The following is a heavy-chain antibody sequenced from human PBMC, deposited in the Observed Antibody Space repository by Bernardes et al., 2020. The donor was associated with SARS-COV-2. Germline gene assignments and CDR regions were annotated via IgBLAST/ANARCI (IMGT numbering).Heavy chain of an antibody. CDR3: AEYTTIGASRCFDP. Sequence: GWSLRLSCAASGFTFMNYAMSWVRQAPGKGLEWVSAIGSSGGGIQYADSVKGRFTISRDNSKSSMYLQMSSLRAEDTTVYYCAEYTTIGASRCFDPWGQGTLVTVSS. V-gene: IGHV3-23*01. CDR1: GFTFMNYA. D-gene: IGHD5-18*01. J-gene: IGHJ5*02. CDR2: IGSSGGGI.